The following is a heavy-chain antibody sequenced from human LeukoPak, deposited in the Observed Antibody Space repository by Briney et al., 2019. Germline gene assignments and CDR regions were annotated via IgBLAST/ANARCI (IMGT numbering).Heavy chain of an antibody. CDR3: AGYYGSDPDLGYFDY. CDR2: IYPGDSDT. V-gene: IGHV5-51*01. Sequence: GESLKISCRGSGYSFTSYWIGWVRQMPGKGLEWMGIIYPGDSDTRYSPSFQGQVTISADKSISTAYLQWSSLKASDTAMYYCAGYYGSDPDLGYFDYWGQGTLVTVSS. J-gene: IGHJ4*02. D-gene: IGHD3-10*01. CDR1: GYSFTSYW.